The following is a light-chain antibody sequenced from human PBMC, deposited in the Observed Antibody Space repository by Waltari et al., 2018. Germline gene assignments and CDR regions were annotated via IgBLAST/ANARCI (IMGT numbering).Light chain of an antibody. V-gene: IGKV3-20*01. CDR1: QSVTSIS. CDR2: GAS. J-gene: IGKJ4*01. Sequence: TVLTQSPDTLSLSPGEGATLSCRASQSVTSISFSWYQQKPGQAPRLLISGASSRATGFPDRFRGSGSVTDFTLTMSRLEPEDFAVYYCQHYDGSVVTFGGGTKVESK. CDR3: QHYDGSVVT.